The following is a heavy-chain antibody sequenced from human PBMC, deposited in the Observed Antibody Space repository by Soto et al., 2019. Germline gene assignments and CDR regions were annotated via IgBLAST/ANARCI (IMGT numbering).Heavy chain of an antibody. V-gene: IGHV3-23*01. J-gene: IGHJ4*02. CDR2: IRGSGGTT. CDR1: GFTFSSYA. CDR3: AKVYSDFWSGYPYYFDY. Sequence: LSCAASGFTFSSYAMNWVLQAPGKGLEWVSAIRGSGGTTYYADSVKGRFTISRDNSKNTLYLQMNSLRAEDTAVYYCAKVYSDFWSGYPYYFDYWGQGTLVTVSS. D-gene: IGHD3-3*01.